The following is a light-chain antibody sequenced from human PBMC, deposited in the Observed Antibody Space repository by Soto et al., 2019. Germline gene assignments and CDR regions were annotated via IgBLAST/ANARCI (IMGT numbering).Light chain of an antibody. CDR2: GAS. J-gene: IGKJ5*01. Sequence: DIQMTQSPSSLSASVGDRVTITCRASQSISTYLNWYQQKPGKAPNLLIYGASNLQSGVPSRFHRSGSGTDFTLTISSLQPEDFATYYCQQSYSTPITFGQGTLLEIK. CDR1: QSISTY. CDR3: QQSYSTPIT. V-gene: IGKV1-39*01.